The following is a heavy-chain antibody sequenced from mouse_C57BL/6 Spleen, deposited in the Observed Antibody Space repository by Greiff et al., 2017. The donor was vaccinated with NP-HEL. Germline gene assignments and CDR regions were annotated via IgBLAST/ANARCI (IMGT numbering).Heavy chain of an antibody. Sequence: EVQLQESGPELVKPGASVKISCKASGYSFTGYYMNWVKQSPEKSLEWIGEINPSTGGTTYNQKFKAKATLTVDKSSSTAYMQLKSLTSEDSAVYYCARSRGNYGLDYWGQGTTLTVSS. J-gene: IGHJ2*01. CDR2: INPSTGGT. CDR1: GYSFTGYY. D-gene: IGHD2-1*01. V-gene: IGHV1-42*01. CDR3: ARSRGNYGLDY.